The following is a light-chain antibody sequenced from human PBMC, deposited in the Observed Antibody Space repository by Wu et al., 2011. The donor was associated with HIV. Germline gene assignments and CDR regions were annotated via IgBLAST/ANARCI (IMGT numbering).Light chain of an antibody. Sequence: SCRASETITNNFLSWYQHEAGPGRPRLLIYGASKRATGIPDRFSGSGSQTEFTLIITRLEPEDFAVYFCQQYGSSPMTFGQGTKVEMK. J-gene: IGKJ1*01. V-gene: IGKV3-20*01. CDR3: QQYGSSPMT. CDR1: ETITNNF. CDR2: GAS.